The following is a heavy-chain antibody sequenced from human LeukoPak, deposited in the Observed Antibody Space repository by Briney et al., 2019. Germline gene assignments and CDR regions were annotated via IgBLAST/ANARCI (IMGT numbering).Heavy chain of an antibody. Sequence: GGSLRLSCAASGFTFSSYEMNWVRQAPGKGLEWVSYISSSGSTIYYADSVKGRFTISRDNAKNSLYLQMNSLRAEDTAVYYCAREGFIAAAGTSYYYYGMDVWGQGTTVTVSS. D-gene: IGHD6-13*01. V-gene: IGHV3-48*03. J-gene: IGHJ6*02. CDR1: GFTFSSYE. CDR3: AREGFIAAAGTSYYYYGMDV. CDR2: ISSSGSTI.